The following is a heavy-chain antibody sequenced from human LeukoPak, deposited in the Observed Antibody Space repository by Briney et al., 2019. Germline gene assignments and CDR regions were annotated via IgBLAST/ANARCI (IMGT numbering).Heavy chain of an antibody. D-gene: IGHD6-6*01. CDR1: GFTFSSYA. Sequence: PGGSLRLSCAASGFTFSSYAMSWVRQAPGKGLEWVSAISGSGGSTYYADSVKGRFTISRDNSKNTLYLQMNSLRAEDTAVYYCAKDRLAARSYNWFDPWGQGTLVTVSS. CDR3: AKDRLAARSYNWFDP. V-gene: IGHV3-23*01. CDR2: ISGSGGST. J-gene: IGHJ5*02.